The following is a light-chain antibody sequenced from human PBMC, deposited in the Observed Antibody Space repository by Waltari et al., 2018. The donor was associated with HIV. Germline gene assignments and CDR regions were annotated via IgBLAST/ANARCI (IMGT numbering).Light chain of an antibody. J-gene: IGLJ1*01. Sequence: QSALTQPASVSGSPGQSITLSCTGTRSDVGGYNYVSWYQQHPGKAPKLMIYDVSNRPSGVSNRFSGSKSGNTASLTISGLQAEDEADYYCSSYTSSSTLYVFGTGTKVTVL. CDR1: RSDVGGYNY. CDR3: SSYTSSSTLYV. CDR2: DVS. V-gene: IGLV2-14*03.